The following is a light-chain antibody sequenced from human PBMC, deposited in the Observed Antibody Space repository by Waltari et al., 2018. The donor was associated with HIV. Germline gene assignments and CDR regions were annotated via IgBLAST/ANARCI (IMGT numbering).Light chain of an antibody. J-gene: IGLJ2*01. CDR2: DVS. V-gene: IGLV2-14*03. CDR3: SSYTSSFVV. CDR1: SSEVGSYNY. Sequence: QSALTQPASVSGTLGQSITISCTGTSSEVGSYNYVSWYQHHPGKAPKLIIYDVSNRPSGVSNRFSGSKSGNTASLTISGLQAEDEADYYCSSYTSSFVVFGGGTKVTVL.